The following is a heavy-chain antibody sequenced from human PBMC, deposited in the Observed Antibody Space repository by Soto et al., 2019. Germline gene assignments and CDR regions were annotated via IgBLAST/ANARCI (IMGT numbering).Heavy chain of an antibody. CDR3: ARQRTTVVTQAYFDH. V-gene: IGHV4-39*01. J-gene: IGHJ4*02. Sequence: AESLALTCVVSGVSISSSSYYWGWISQPPVKGLEWIGSIYYSGRTYYNPSFKSRVTVSIDTSKNQFSLKLSSVTATDTAVYYCARQRTTVVTQAYFDHWGQGALVTVS. CDR2: IYYSGRT. D-gene: IGHD2-21*02. CDR1: GVSISSSSYY.